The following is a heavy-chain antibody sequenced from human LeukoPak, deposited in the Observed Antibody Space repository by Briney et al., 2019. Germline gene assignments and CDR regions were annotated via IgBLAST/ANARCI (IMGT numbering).Heavy chain of an antibody. CDR2: IYTSGSA. CDR1: GGSISSNY. CDR3: ARQGSYGDPFDY. V-gene: IGHV4-4*09. J-gene: IGHJ4*02. D-gene: IGHD4-17*01. Sequence: SETLSLTCTVSGGSISSNYWSWIRQPPGKGLERIGYIYTSGSANYNPSLKSRVTISVDTSKNQFSLKLSSVTAADTAVYYCARQGSYGDPFDYWGQGTLVTVSS.